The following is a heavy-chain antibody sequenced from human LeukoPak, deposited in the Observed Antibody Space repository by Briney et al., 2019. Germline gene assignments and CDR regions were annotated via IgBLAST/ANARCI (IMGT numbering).Heavy chain of an antibody. J-gene: IGHJ4*02. CDR3: ARDVAVAGTAYFDY. CDR2: IYYSGST. Sequence: PSETLSLTCAVYGGSFSGYYWSWIRQHPGKGLEWIGYIYYSGSTYYNPSLKSRVTISVDTSKNQFSLKLSSVTAADTAVYYCARDVAVAGTAYFDYWGQGTLVTVSS. V-gene: IGHV4-31*11. D-gene: IGHD6-19*01. CDR1: GGSFSGYY.